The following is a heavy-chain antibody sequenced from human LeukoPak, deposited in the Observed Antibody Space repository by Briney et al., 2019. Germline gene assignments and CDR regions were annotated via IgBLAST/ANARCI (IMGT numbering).Heavy chain of an antibody. V-gene: IGHV1-2*02. J-gene: IGHJ4*02. CDR1: GYTFTGYY. CDR3: ARGFSGSYYVSIIDY. CDR2: INPNSGGT. Sequence: GASVKVSCKASGYTFTGYYMHWVRQAPGQGLEWMGWINPNSGGTNYAQKFQGRVTMTRDTSISTAYMELSRLRSDDTAVYYCARGFSGSYYVSIIDYWGQGTLVTVSS. D-gene: IGHD1-26*01.